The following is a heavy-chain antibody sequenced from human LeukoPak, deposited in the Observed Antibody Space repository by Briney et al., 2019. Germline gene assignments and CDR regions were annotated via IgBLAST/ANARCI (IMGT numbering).Heavy chain of an antibody. J-gene: IGHJ4*02. CDR3: ARADVGPIQLWLVDY. V-gene: IGHV1-3*01. Sequence: ASVTVSCTASGYTFTSYAMHWVRQAPGQGLEWMGWINAGNGNTQYSQKFQDRVTISRDTSASTAYMELSSLRSEDTAVYYCARADVGPIQLWLVDYWGQGTLVTVSS. D-gene: IGHD5-18*01. CDR2: INAGNGNT. CDR1: GYTFTSYA.